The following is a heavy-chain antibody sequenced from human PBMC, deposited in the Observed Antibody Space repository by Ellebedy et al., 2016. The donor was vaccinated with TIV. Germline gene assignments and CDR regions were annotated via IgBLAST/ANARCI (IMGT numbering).Heavy chain of an antibody. CDR3: ARRIAVAGTAPLTYNWFDP. CDR1: GYSFSSHW. J-gene: IGHJ5*02. V-gene: IGHV5-51*01. Sequence: PGGSLRLSCKGSGYSFSSHWIGWVRQMPGKGLEWMGIIYPGDSDTRYSPSFQGQVTISADKSISTAYLQWSSLKASDTAMYYCARRIAVAGTAPLTYNWFDPWGQGTLVTVSS. CDR2: IYPGDSDT. D-gene: IGHD6-19*01.